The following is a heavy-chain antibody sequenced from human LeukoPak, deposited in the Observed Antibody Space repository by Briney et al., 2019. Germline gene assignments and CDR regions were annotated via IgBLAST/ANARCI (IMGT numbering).Heavy chain of an antibody. CDR1: GGTFSSYA. CDR3: ARAARGGSLIAAAVTGYYYYGMDV. D-gene: IGHD6-13*01. Sequence: SVKVSCKASGGTFSSYAISWVRQAPGQGLEWMGRIIPIFGIANYAQKFQGRVTITADKSTSTAYMELSSLRSEDTAVYYCARAARGGSLIAAAVTGYYYYGMDVWGQGTTVTVSS. J-gene: IGHJ6*02. V-gene: IGHV1-69*04. CDR2: IIPIFGIA.